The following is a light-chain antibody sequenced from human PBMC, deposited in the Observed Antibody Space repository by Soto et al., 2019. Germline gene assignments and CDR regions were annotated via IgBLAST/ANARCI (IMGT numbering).Light chain of an antibody. CDR1: SSDVGGYDF. CDR2: EVS. CDR3: SSYRSTSTWV. J-gene: IGLJ3*02. Sequence: QSALTQPASVSGSPGQSITISCTGTSSDVGGYDFVSWYQQHPGKVPKLMIYEVSNRPSGVSNRFSGSKSGNTASLTISGLQAEDEADYYCSSYRSTSTWVFGGGTKLTVL. V-gene: IGLV2-14*01.